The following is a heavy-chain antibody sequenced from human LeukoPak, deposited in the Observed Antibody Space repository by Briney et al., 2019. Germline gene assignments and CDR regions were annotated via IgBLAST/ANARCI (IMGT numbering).Heavy chain of an antibody. V-gene: IGHV4-59*04. D-gene: IGHD6-13*01. CDR3: ARGISASGQYYFDY. CDR2: IYYSGST. J-gene: IGHJ4*02. CDR1: GGSISSFY. Sequence: PSETLSLTCTVSGGSISSFYWSWIRQPPGKGLEWIGTIYYSGSTYYNPSLESRVTISVDTSKNQFSLKLSSVSAADTAVYYCARGISASGQYYFDYWGQGTLVTVSS.